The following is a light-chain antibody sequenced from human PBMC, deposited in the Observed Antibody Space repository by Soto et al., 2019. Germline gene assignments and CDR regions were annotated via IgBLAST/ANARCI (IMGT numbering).Light chain of an antibody. V-gene: IGKV1-39*01. CDR1: QSISSY. CDR2: AAS. J-gene: IGKJ2*01. CDR3: QQSYSTPQT. Sequence: DIQMTQSPSSLSASVGDRVTITCRASQSISSYLNWYQQKPGQAPKLLIYAASSLHSGVPSRFSGSGSGTDFTLTISSLQPEDIATYYCQQSYSTPQTFGQGTKLEIK.